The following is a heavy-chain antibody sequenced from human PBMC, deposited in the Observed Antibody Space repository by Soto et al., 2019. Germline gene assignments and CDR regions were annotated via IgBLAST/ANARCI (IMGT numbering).Heavy chain of an antibody. J-gene: IGHJ4*02. V-gene: IGHV2-5*02. Sequence: QITLNESGPTQVKPRQTLTLTCTFSGFSLTTSGVGVGSIRQSPGKAPEWLALIYWGDDKRYSPSLKSRLTITKDTSKTQVVLTMADLDPADTATYYCAHRVLRTVFGLVTTTAIYFDFWGQGTPVAVSS. CDR1: GFSLTTSGVG. D-gene: IGHD3-3*01. CDR2: IYWGDDK. CDR3: AHRVLRTVFGLVTTTAIYFDF.